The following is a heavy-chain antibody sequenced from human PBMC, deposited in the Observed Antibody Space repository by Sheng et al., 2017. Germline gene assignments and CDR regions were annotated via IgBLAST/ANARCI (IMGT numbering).Heavy chain of an antibody. D-gene: IGHD4-17*01. J-gene: IGHJ6*02. CDR2: IIPIFGTA. CDR1: GGTFSSYA. Sequence: QVQLVQSGAEVKKPGSSVKVSCKASGGTFSSYAISWVRQAPGQGLEWMGGIIPIFGTANYAQKFQGRVTITADESTSTAYMELSSLRSEDTAVYYCASVTVTTFPGYYYGMDVWGQGTTVTVSS. CDR3: ASVTVTTFPGYYYGMDV. V-gene: IGHV1-69*01.